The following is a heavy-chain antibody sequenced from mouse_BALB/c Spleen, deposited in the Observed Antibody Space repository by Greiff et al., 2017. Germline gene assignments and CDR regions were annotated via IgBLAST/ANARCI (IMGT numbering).Heavy chain of an antibody. V-gene: IGHV5-4*02. J-gene: IGHJ4*01. CDR3: ARGYYGNYPYAMDY. CDR1: GFTFSDYY. CDR2: ISDGGSYT. D-gene: IGHD2-1*01. Sequence: EVKLVESGGGLVKPGGSLKLSCAASGFTFSDYYMYWVRQTPEKRLEWVATISDGGSYTYYPDSVKGRFTISRDNAKNNLYLQMSSLKSEDTAMYYCARGYYGNYPYAMDYWGQGTSVTVSS.